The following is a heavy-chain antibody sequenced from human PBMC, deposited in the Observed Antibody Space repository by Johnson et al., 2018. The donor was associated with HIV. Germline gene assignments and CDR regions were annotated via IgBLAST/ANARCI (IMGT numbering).Heavy chain of an antibody. CDR2: IYSDGNT. D-gene: IGHD6-13*01. CDR3: AKQNSRWFADAFDI. CDR1: GFTVRSNY. J-gene: IGHJ3*02. Sequence: VQLVESGGGLIQPGGSLRLSCAASGFTVRSNYMSWVRQAPGKGLEWVSVIYSDGNTYYADSVKGRFTISRDNSKNTLYLQMNSLRAEDTAVYYCAKQNSRWFADAFDIWGQGTMVTVSS. V-gene: IGHV3-53*01.